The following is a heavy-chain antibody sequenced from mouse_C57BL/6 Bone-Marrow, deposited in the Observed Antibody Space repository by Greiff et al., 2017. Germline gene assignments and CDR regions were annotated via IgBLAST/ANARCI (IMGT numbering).Heavy chain of an antibody. J-gene: IGHJ2*01. CDR2: IYPSSGNT. CDR1: GYTFTSYG. V-gene: IGHV1-81*01. CDR3: AGGGSSSHFDY. D-gene: IGHD1-1*01. Sequence: QVQLQQSGAELVRPGASVKLSCKASGYTFTSYGISWVKQRTGQGLEWIGEIYPSSGNTYYNEKFKGKATLTADKSSSTAYMELRSLTSEDSAVYFCAGGGSSSHFDYWGQGTTLTVSS.